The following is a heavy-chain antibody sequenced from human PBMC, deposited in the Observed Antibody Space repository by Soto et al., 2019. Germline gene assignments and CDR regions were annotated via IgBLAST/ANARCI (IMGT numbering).Heavy chain of an antibody. D-gene: IGHD3-3*01. CDR2: IIPILGIA. CDR3: ARAFWSGYYNHAFDI. J-gene: IGHJ3*02. Sequence: SVKVSCKASGGTFSSYTISWVRQAPGQGLEWMGRIIPILGIANYAQKFQGRVTITADKSTSTAYMELSSLRSEDTAVYYCARAFWSGYYNHAFDIWGQGTMVTVS. V-gene: IGHV1-69*02. CDR1: GGTFSSYT.